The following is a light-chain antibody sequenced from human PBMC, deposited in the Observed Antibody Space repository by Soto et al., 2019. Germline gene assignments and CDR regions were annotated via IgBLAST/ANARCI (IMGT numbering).Light chain of an antibody. CDR1: QSVSSSY. CDR3: QQYASSSYP. V-gene: IGKV3-20*01. J-gene: IGKJ2*01. Sequence: EIVLTQSPGTLSLSPGDRATLSCRTSQSVSSSYLAWYQQKPGQAPRLLIYGASRRATGIPDRFSGSGSGTDFTLTISRLEPGDFAVYFCQQYASSSYPFGQGTKLEIK. CDR2: GAS.